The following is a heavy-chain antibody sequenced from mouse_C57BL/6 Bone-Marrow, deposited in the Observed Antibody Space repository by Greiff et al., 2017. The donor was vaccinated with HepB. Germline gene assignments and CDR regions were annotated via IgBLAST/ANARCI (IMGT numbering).Heavy chain of an antibody. CDR3: ARKILDY. J-gene: IGHJ2*01. V-gene: IGHV1-50*01. CDR2: IDPSDSYT. CDR1: GYTFTSYW. Sequence: LQESGAELVKPGASVKLSCKASGYTFTSYWMQWVKQRPGQGLEWIGEIDPSDSYTNYNQKFKGKATLTVDTSSSTAYMQLSSLTSEDSAVYYCARKILDYWGQGTTLTVSS.